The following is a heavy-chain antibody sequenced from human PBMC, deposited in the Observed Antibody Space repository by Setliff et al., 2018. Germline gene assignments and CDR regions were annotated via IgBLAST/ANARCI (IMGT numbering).Heavy chain of an antibody. CDR1: GFTFSSYG. CDR3: ARGYLHDYSNPSSLNYYYYYMDV. D-gene: IGHD4-4*01. Sequence: LRLSCAASGFTFSSYGMHWVRQVPGKGLEWVAVIWYDGTNKFYADSVKGRFTISRDNAKNSLYLQMNSLRAEDTAVYYCARGYLHDYSNPSSLNYYYYYMDVWGKGTTVTVSS. V-gene: IGHV3-33*01. CDR2: IWYDGTNK. J-gene: IGHJ6*03.